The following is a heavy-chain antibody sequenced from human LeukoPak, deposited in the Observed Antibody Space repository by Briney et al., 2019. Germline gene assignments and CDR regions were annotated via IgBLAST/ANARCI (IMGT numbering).Heavy chain of an antibody. V-gene: IGHV1-8*01. CDR2: MNPNSGNT. D-gene: IGHD5-18*01. Sequence: ASVKVSCKAAGYTFTSYDINWGRQATGQGLEWMGWMNPNSGNTGYAQKFQGRVTMTRNTSISTAFMELSSLRSEDTAVYYCARRNTSMVAGVVYWGQGTLVTVSS. CDR3: ARRNTSMVAGVVY. CDR1: GYTFTSYD. J-gene: IGHJ4*02.